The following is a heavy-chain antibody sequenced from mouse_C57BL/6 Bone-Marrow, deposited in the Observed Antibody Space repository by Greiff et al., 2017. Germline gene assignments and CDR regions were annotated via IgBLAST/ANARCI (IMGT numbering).Heavy chain of an antibody. CDR1: GFNIKDYY. CDR2: IDPEDGDT. D-gene: IGHD1-1*01. V-gene: IGHV14-1*01. CDR3: TGDYYDSSYQSAMDY. Sequence: VQLQQSGAELVRPGASVKLSCTASGFNIKDYYMHWVKQRPEQGLEWIGRIDPEDGDTEYAPKFQGKATMTADTSSNTAYLQLSSLTSEDTAVYYCTGDYYDSSYQSAMDYWGQGTSVTVSS. J-gene: IGHJ4*01.